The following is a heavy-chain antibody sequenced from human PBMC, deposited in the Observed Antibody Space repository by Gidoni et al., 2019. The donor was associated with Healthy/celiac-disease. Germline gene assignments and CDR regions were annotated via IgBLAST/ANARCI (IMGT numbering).Heavy chain of an antibody. J-gene: IGHJ4*02. V-gene: IGHV3-30*02. CDR1: GLPFSSYG. CDR2: IRYDGSNK. Sequence: QVQLVESGGGVVQPGGSLRLSCAASGLPFSSYGMHWVRQAPGKGLEWVAFIRYDGSNKYYADSVKGRFTISRDNSKNTLYLQMNSLRAEDTAVYYCAKGDYYGSGSYYNLDYWGQGTLVTVSS. D-gene: IGHD3-10*01. CDR3: AKGDYYGSGSYYNLDY.